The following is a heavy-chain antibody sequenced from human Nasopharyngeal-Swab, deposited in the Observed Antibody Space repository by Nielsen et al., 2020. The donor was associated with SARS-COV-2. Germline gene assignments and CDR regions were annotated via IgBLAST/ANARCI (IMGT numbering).Heavy chain of an antibody. CDR2: ISWNSGSI. CDR1: GFTFDDYA. CDR3: AKDFEGYYYYMDV. V-gene: IGHV3-9*01. J-gene: IGHJ6*03. Sequence: SLKISCAASGFTFDDYAMHWVRQAPGEGLEWVSGISWNSGSIGYADSVKGRFTISRDNAKNSLYLQMNSLRAEDTALYYCAKDFEGYYYYMDVWGKGTTVTVSS.